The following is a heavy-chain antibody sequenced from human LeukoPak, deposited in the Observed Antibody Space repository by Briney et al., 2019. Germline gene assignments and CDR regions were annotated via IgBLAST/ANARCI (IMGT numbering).Heavy chain of an antibody. D-gene: IGHD3-22*01. CDR1: GFTFSSYW. CDR3: ARGANTYYYDSSGYYY. V-gene: IGHV3-7*01. Sequence: PGGSLRLSRAASGFTFSSYWMSWVRQAPGKGLEWVANIKQDGSEKYYVDSVKGRFTISRDNAKNSLYLQMNSLRAEDTAVYYCARGANTYYYDSSGYYYWGQGTLVTVSS. CDR2: IKQDGSEK. J-gene: IGHJ4*02.